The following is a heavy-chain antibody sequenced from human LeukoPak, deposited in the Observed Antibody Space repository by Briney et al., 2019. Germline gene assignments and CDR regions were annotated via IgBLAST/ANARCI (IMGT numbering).Heavy chain of an antibody. Sequence: GGSLRLSCAASGFTFSSYGMHWVRQAPGKGLEWVAFIRYDGSNKYYADSVKGRFTISRDNSKNTLYLHVNSLRPEDTAVYYCAKGRAGMVRGVCDYWGQGTLVTVSS. CDR2: IRYDGSNK. CDR1: GFTFSSYG. J-gene: IGHJ4*02. CDR3: AKGRAGMVRGVCDY. D-gene: IGHD3-10*01. V-gene: IGHV3-30*02.